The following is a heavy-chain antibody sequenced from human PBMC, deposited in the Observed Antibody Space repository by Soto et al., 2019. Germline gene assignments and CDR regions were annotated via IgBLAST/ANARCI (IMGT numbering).Heavy chain of an antibody. CDR1: GGSISSGGYY. D-gene: IGHD1-1*01. CDR2: IYYSGST. V-gene: IGHV4-31*03. CDR3: ARDFLETGTNADYYYYGMDV. Sequence: SETLSLTCTVSGGSISSGGYYWSWIRQHPGKGLEWIGYIYYSGSTYYNPSLKSRVTISVDTSKNQFSLKLSSVTAADTAVYYCARDFLETGTNADYYYYGMDVWGQGTTVTVSS. J-gene: IGHJ6*02.